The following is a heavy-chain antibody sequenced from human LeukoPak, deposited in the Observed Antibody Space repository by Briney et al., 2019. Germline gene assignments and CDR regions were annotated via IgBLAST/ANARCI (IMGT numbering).Heavy chain of an antibody. D-gene: IGHD5-18*01. V-gene: IGHV3-30*09. CDR2: ISYDGSNK. CDR1: GFTFSNYA. Sequence: GGSLRLSCAASGFTFSNYAVHWVRQAPGKGLEWVAVISYDGSNKYYADSVKGRFAISRDNSKNTLYLLMNSLRAEDTAVYYCARDSREGYSYGSYFDYWGQGTLVTVSS. J-gene: IGHJ4*02. CDR3: ARDSREGYSYGSYFDY.